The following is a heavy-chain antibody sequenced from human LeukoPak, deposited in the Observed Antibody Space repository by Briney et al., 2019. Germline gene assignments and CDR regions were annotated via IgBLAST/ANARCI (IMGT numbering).Heavy chain of an antibody. J-gene: IGHJ4*02. CDR1: GYTFTGYY. CDR2: INPNSGGT. CDR3: ARAPITIFGVVQSSDY. Sequence: GASVKVSCKAFGYTFTGYYMHWVRQAPGQGLEWMGWINPNSGGTNYAQKFQGRVTMTRDTSISTAYMELSRLRSDDTAVYYCARAPITIFGVVQSSDYWGQGTLVTVSS. D-gene: IGHD3-3*01. V-gene: IGHV1-2*02.